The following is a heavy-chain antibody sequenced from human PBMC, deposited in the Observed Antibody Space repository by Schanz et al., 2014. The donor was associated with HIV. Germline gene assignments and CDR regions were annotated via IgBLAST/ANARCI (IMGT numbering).Heavy chain of an antibody. V-gene: IGHV1-46*01. CDR3: ARDHITIFLDP. CDR2: INPYDGST. CDR1: GYTFTSQY. Sequence: QVQLVQSGAEVQKPGASVNVSCKASGYTFTSQYMHWVRQAPGQGLEWMGLINPYDGSTSNAQKFQGRVTMTRDTSTSTVYMQLSSLTSDDTAVYYCARDHITIFLDPWGQGTPVAVS. D-gene: IGHD3-9*01. J-gene: IGHJ5*02.